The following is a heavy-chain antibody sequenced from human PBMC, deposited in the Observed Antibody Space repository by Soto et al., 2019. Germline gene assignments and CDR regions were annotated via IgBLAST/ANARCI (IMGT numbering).Heavy chain of an antibody. CDR1: GGSFSGYY. V-gene: IGHV4-34*01. Sequence: PSETLSLTCAVYGGSFSGYYWSWIRQPPGKGLEWIGEINHSGSTNYNPSLKSRVTISVDTSKNQFSLKLSSVTAADTAVYYCASVRSYEGVPTDYWGQGTLVTVSS. J-gene: IGHJ4*02. CDR2: INHSGST. CDR3: ASVRSYEGVPTDY. D-gene: IGHD1-26*01.